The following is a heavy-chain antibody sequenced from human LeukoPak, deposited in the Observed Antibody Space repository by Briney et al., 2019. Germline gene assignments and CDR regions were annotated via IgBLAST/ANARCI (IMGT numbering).Heavy chain of an antibody. CDR3: ARRPYGSGTQDYFDQ. Sequence: GGSLRLCCAASGFTFGSHTMNWVRQAPGKGLEWLSYMSGNSATIHYADSVKGRFTISRDNARKSLYLQMNSLRDDDTAVYYCARRPYGSGTQDYFDQWGQGILVTVSP. CDR2: MSGNSATI. V-gene: IGHV3-48*02. CDR1: GFTFGSHT. J-gene: IGHJ4*02. D-gene: IGHD3-10*01.